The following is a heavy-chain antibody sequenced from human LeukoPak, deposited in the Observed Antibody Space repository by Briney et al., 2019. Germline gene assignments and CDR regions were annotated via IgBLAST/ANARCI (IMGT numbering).Heavy chain of an antibody. J-gene: IGHJ3*02. V-gene: IGHV3-21*01. Sequence: GGSLRLSCAASGFTFSSYSMNWVRQAPGKGLEWVSSISSSSSYIYYADSVKGRFTISRDNAKNSLYLQMNSLRAEDTAVYYCARDGLTVIDDAFDIWGQGTMVTVSS. CDR2: ISSSSSYI. CDR3: ARDGLTVIDDAFDI. CDR1: GFTFSSYS. D-gene: IGHD4-17*01.